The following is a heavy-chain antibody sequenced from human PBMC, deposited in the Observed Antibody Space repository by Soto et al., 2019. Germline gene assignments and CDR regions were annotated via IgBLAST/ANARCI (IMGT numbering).Heavy chain of an antibody. CDR3: AKTTEAAAGWGNYYYHYNMDV. CDR2: ISGSGARR. Sequence: GGSLRLSCAASGFTFSNYAMSWVRQAPGKGLERVSAISGSGARRYYADSVKGRFTISRDNSKNTLDLEMNSLRAEDTAVYYCAKTTEAAAGWGNYYYHYNMDVWGQGTTVTVSS. D-gene: IGHD6-13*01. CDR1: GFTFSNYA. V-gene: IGHV3-23*01. J-gene: IGHJ6*02.